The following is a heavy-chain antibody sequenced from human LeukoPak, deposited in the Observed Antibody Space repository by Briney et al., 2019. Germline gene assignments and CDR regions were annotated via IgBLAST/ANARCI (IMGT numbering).Heavy chain of an antibody. V-gene: IGHV1-8*03. D-gene: IGHD2-2*01. CDR2: MNPNSGNT. CDR1: GYTFTSYD. Sequence: GASVKVSCKASGYTFTSYDINWVRQATGQGLEWMGWMNPNSGNTGYAQKFQGRVTITRNTSISTAYMELSSLRSEDTAVYYCARVSRYCSSTSCSYYFDYWGQGTPVTVSS. CDR3: ARVSRYCSSTSCSYYFDY. J-gene: IGHJ4*02.